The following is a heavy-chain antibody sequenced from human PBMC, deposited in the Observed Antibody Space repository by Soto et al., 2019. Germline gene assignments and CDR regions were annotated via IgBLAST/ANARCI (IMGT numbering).Heavy chain of an antibody. D-gene: IGHD5-18*01. CDR2: ISAYNGNT. CDR3: ARAGTVQLWLRPYFDY. CDR1: GYTFTSYG. J-gene: IGHJ4*02. V-gene: IGHV1-18*04. Sequence: ASVKVSCKASGYTFTSYGISWVRQAPGQGLEWMGWISAYNGNTNYAQKLQGRVTMTTDTSTSTAYMELRSLRSDDTAVYYCARAGTVQLWLRPYFDYWGQGXLVTVYS.